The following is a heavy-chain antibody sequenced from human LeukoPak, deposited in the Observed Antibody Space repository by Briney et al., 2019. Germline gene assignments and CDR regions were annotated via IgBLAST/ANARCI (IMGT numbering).Heavy chain of an antibody. CDR3: AREGYGTGFDY. J-gene: IGHJ4*02. Sequence: SETLSLTCTVSGGSISSYYWSWIRQPPGKGLEWIGYIYYSGSTNYNPSLKSRVTISVDTSKNQFSLMLSSVTAADTAVYYCAREGYGTGFDYWGQGTLVTVSS. D-gene: IGHD2-8*02. V-gene: IGHV4-59*01. CDR1: GGSISSYY. CDR2: IYYSGST.